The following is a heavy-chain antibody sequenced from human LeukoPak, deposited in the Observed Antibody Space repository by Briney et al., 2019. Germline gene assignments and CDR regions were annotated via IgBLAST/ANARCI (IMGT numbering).Heavy chain of an antibody. D-gene: IGHD6-19*01. Sequence: ASVKVSCKAPGGSFGRYAIHWVRQAPGQGLEWMGWINTNTGNPTYAQGFTGRFVFSLDTSVSTAYLQISSLKAEDTAVYYCARDQSGWYSYYFDYWGQGTLVTVSS. CDR1: GGSFGRYA. J-gene: IGHJ4*02. CDR3: ARDQSGWYSYYFDY. CDR2: INTNTGNP. V-gene: IGHV7-4-1*02.